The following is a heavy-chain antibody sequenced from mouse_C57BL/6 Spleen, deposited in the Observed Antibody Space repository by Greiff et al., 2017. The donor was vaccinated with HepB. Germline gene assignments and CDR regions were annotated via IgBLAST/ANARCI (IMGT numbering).Heavy chain of an antibody. D-gene: IGHD1-1*01. Sequence: EVQLKESGPELVKPGASVKISCKASGYSFTDYNMNWVKQSNGKSLEWIGVINPNYGTTSYNQKFKGKATLTVDQSSSTAYMQLNSLTSEDSAVYYCARCYYGSSYDWYFDVWGTGTTVTVSS. CDR1: GYSFTDYN. J-gene: IGHJ1*03. CDR3: ARCYYGSSYDWYFDV. CDR2: INPNYGTT. V-gene: IGHV1-39*01.